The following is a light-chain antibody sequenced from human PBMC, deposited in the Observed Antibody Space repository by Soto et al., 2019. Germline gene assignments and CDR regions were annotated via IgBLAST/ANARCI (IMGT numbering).Light chain of an antibody. CDR1: QSLSGW. CDR3: QQYDPYSPWT. Sequence: DIQMTQSPSTLSASVGDRFTITCRASQSLSGWLAWYQQKPGNVPKLLIYDAYNLESGVPSRFSGSGSGTEFTLTISSLQPEDFATYYCQQYDPYSPWTFGQGTKVDIK. CDR2: DAY. J-gene: IGKJ1*01. V-gene: IGKV1-5*01.